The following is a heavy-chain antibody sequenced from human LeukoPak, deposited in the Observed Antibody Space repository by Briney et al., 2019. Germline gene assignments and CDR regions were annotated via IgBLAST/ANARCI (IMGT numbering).Heavy chain of an antibody. CDR1: GVSFSGYY. CDR3: ARVGMGHYDILTGYYGLYYFDY. Sequence: SETLSLTCAVYGVSFSGYYWSWIRQPPGKGLEWIGEINHSGSTNYNPSLKSRVTISVDTSKNQFSLKLSSVTAADTAVYYCARVGMGHYDILTGYYGLYYFDYWGQGTLVTVFS. D-gene: IGHD3-9*01. CDR2: INHSGST. V-gene: IGHV4-34*01. J-gene: IGHJ4*02.